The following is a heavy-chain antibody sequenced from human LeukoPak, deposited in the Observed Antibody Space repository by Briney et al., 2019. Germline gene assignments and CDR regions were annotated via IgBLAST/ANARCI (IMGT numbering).Heavy chain of an antibody. CDR2: ISYDGSNK. V-gene: IGHV3-30*18. J-gene: IGHJ4*02. CDR3: AKDSSGWYHGPDY. D-gene: IGHD6-19*01. CDR1: GFTFSSYG. Sequence: PGRSLRLSCAASGFTFSSYGMHWVRRAPGKGLEWVAVISYDGSNKYYADSVKGRFTTSRDNSKNTLYLQMNSLRAEDTAVYYCAKDSSGWYHGPDYWGQGTLVTVSS.